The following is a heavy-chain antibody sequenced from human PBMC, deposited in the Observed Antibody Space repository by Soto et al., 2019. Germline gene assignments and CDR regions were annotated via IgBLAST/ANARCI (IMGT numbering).Heavy chain of an antibody. CDR2: INHSGST. CDR1: GGSFSGYY. V-gene: IGHV4-34*01. CDR3: ARGSLVRGVIINNWFDP. J-gene: IGHJ5*02. D-gene: IGHD3-10*01. Sequence: SETLSLTCAVYGGSFSGYYWSWIRQPPGKGLEWIGEINHSGSTNYNPSLKSRVTISVDTSKNQFSLKLSSVTAADTAVYYCARGSLVRGVIINNWFDPWGQGTLVTVSS.